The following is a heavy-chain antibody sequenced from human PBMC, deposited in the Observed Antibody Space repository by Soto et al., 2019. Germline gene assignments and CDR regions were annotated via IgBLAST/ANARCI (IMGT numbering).Heavy chain of an antibody. J-gene: IGHJ4*02. D-gene: IGHD6-13*01. CDR1: GFSFSSYT. CDR2: ISYDGNNE. CDR3: ATTSYTSSYYEEYYFDF. Sequence: GGSLRLSCAASGFSFSSYTMHWVRQAPGKGLEWVALISYDGNNEYYADSVKGRYTISRDNSKNTLYLQMNSLRTEDTAVYYCATTSYTSSYYEEYYFDFWGQGTLVTVSS. V-gene: IGHV3-30-3*01.